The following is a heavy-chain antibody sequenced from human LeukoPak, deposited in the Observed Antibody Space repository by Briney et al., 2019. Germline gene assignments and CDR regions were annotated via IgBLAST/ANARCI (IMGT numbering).Heavy chain of an antibody. CDR1: GYTFTSYG. CDR3: ARDPEVIPHTYCGGDCYSGIFDY. Sequence: GASVKVSCKASGYTFTSYGISWVRQAPGQGLEWMGWISAYNGNTNYAQKLQGRVTMTTDTSTSTAYMELRSLRSDDTAVYYCARDPEVIPHTYCGGDCYSGIFDYWGQGTLVTVSS. D-gene: IGHD2-21*02. V-gene: IGHV1-18*01. J-gene: IGHJ4*02. CDR2: ISAYNGNT.